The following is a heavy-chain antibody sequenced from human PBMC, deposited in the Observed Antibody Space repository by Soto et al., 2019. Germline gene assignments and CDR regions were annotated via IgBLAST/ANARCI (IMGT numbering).Heavy chain of an antibody. Sequence: PSETLSLTCAVYGGSFSGYYWSWIRQPPGKGLEWIGEINHSGSTNYNPSLKSRVTISVDTSKNQFSLKLSSVTAADTAVYYCASLNTAMAYYYYGMDVWGQGTTVTVSS. CDR3: ASLNTAMAYYYYGMDV. CDR2: INHSGST. J-gene: IGHJ6*02. CDR1: GGSFSGYY. V-gene: IGHV4-34*01. D-gene: IGHD5-18*01.